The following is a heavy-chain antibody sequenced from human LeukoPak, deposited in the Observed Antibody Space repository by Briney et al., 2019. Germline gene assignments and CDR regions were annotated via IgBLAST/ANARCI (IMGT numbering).Heavy chain of an antibody. Sequence: GGSLRLSCGASGVSFSRYGMSWVRQAPGKGLEWVSGISVSGGSTYYADSVKGRFTISRDNSKNTLYLQMNNLRVEDTAVYYCAKGGYGLIRSPGWFFDLWGRGTLVTVSS. V-gene: IGHV3-23*01. D-gene: IGHD5-12*01. J-gene: IGHJ2*01. CDR3: AKGGYGLIRSPGWFFDL. CDR2: ISVSGGST. CDR1: GVSFSRYG.